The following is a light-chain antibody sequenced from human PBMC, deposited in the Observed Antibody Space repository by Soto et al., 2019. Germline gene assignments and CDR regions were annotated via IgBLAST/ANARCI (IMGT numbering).Light chain of an antibody. CDR2: DDN. CDR1: SSNIGGNS. J-gene: IGLJ1*01. V-gene: IGLV1-51*01. Sequence: QSVLTQPPSVSAAPGQKVTISCSGSSSNIGGNSVSWYQQLPGTAPKLLIYDDNKRPSGIPDRFSGSKSGTSATLGITGFQTGDEADYYGGSWDSSLSADVFGTGTKVTVL. CDR3: GSWDSSLSADV.